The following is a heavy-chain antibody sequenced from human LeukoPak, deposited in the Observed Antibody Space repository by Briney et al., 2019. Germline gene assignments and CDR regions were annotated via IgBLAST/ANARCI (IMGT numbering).Heavy chain of an antibody. CDR1: GFTFSRCG. V-gene: IGHV3-30*03. CDR3: ARDAMVRGAILIFRGFDP. D-gene: IGHD3-10*01. CDR2: ITYDGITE. J-gene: IGHJ5*02. Sequence: PGGSLRLSCAASGFTFSRCGMHWVRQAPGKGLEWVAVITYDGITEYFEDSVKGRFTISRDNARNSVYLQMNSLRVEDTAVYYCARDAMVRGAILIFRGFDPWGQGTLVTVSS.